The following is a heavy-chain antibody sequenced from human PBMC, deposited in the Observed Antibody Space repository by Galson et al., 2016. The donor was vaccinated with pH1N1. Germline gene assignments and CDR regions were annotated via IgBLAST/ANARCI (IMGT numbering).Heavy chain of an antibody. Sequence: SLRLSCAASGFTFDDYGMSWVRQAPGKGLEWVSGINWNGGSTGYADSVKGRFTISRDNAKSSLYLQMNSLRAEDTALYYCARERGPGYHYYMDVWGKGTTVTVSS. CDR2: INWNGGST. J-gene: IGHJ6*03. V-gene: IGHV3-20*04. CDR1: GFTFDDYG. CDR3: ARERGPGYHYYMDV.